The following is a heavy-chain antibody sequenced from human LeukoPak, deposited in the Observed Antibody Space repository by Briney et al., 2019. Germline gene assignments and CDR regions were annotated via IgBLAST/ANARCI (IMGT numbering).Heavy chain of an antibody. V-gene: IGHV1-69*01. CDR3: ARFLVATGSFDY. D-gene: IGHD5-12*01. CDR2: IIPIFGTA. J-gene: IGHJ4*02. Sequence: SVKVSCKASGGSFSSYAISWVRQAPGQGLEWMGVIIPIFGTANYAQKFQGRVTITADESTSTAYMELSSLRSEDMAVYYCARFLVATGSFDYWGEGTLVTVSS. CDR1: GGSFSSYA.